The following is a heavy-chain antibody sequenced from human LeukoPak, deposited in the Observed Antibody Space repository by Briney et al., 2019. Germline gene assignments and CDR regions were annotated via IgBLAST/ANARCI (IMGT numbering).Heavy chain of an antibody. CDR2: IYYSGST. CDR3: ARDFSNSGYSSGWSSDVYYYYGMDV. D-gene: IGHD6-19*01. V-gene: IGHV4-39*07. J-gene: IGHJ6*02. Sequence: SETLSLTCTVSGGSISSSSYYWGWIRQPPGKGLEWIGSIYYSGSTYYNPSLKSRVTISVDTSKNQFSLKLSSVTAADTAVYYCARDFSNSGYSSGWSSDVYYYYGMDVWGQGTTVTVSS. CDR1: GGSISSSSYY.